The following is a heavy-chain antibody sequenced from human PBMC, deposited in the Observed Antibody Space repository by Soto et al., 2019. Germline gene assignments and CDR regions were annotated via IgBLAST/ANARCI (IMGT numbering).Heavy chain of an antibody. J-gene: IGHJ6*02. CDR2: IYYSGST. CDR3: ARYKDSTGRYYYGMDV. V-gene: IGHV4-31*03. Sequence: PSETLSLTCTVSGGSISSGGYYWSWIRQHPGKGLEWIGYIYYSGSTYYNQSLKSRVTIPVDTSKNQFSLKLSSVTAADTAVYYCARYKDSTGRYYYGMDVWGQGTTVTVSS. D-gene: IGHD2-2*01. CDR1: GGSISSGGYY.